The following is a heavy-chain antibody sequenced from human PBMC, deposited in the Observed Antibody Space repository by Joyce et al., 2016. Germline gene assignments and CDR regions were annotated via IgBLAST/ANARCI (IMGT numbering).Heavy chain of an antibody. CDR3: ARGQDSFDI. V-gene: IGHV1-18*01. J-gene: IGHJ3*02. Sequence: QVQLVQSGAEVKKPGASVKVSCKASGYDFLSLGISWVRQAPGQGLEWMGWISANYGNTNYAQKPQGRVTLTRDTSTSTAYMELRSLSSDDTAVYYCARGQDSFDIWGQGTMVTVSS. CDR1: GYDFLSLG. CDR2: ISANYGNT.